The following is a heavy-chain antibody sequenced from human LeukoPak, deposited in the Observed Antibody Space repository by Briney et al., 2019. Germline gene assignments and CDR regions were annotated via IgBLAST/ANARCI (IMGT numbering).Heavy chain of an antibody. CDR3: ARDMTASGDSYYYGMDV. CDR1: GFTLSSYA. Sequence: GGSLRLSCAASGFTLSSYAMHWVRQAPGKGLEWVAVISYDGSNKYYADSVKGRFTISRDNSKNTLYLQMNSLRAEDTAVYYCARDMTASGDSYYYGMDVWGQGTTVTVSS. CDR2: ISYDGSNK. D-gene: IGHD7-27*01. V-gene: IGHV3-30*04. J-gene: IGHJ6*02.